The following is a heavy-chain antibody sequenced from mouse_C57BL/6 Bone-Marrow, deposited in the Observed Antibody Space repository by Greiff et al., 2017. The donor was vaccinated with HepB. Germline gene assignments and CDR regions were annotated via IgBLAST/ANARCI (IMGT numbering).Heavy chain of an antibody. J-gene: IGHJ3*01. CDR1: GYTFTDYY. CDR2: IYPGSGNT. Sequence: VQLQQSGAELVRPGASVKLSCKASGYTFTDYYINWVKQRPGQGLEWIARIYPGSGNTYYNEKFKGKATLTAEKSSSTAYMQLSSLTSEDSAVYFCARANGYYSAWFAYWGQGTLVTVSA. V-gene: IGHV1-76*01. CDR3: ARANGYYSAWFAY. D-gene: IGHD2-3*01.